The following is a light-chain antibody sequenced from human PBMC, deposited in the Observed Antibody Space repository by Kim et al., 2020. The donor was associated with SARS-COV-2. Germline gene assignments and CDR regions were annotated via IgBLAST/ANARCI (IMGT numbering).Light chain of an antibody. CDR3: QVWDSRIVV. V-gene: IGLV3-9*01. CDR2: RDN. Sequence: SVALGQTAKLTEGGKAIGGKNVHWYQQKTGQAPVVVIYRDNNRPSGIPERFSGSNSGNTATLTITRAQAGDEADYYCQVWDSRIVVFGGGTQLTVL. J-gene: IGLJ2*01. CDR1: AIGGKN.